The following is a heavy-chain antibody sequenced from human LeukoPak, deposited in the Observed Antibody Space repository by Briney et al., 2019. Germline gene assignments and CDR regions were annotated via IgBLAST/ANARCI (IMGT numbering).Heavy chain of an antibody. J-gene: IGHJ4*02. Sequence: SETLSLTCTVSGGSISSYYWSWIRQPPGKGLEWIGRIYTSGSTNYNPSHKSRVTMSVDTSKNQFSLKLSSVTAADTAVYYCARDPIAVAAYFDYWGQGTLVTVSS. CDR2: IYTSGST. CDR1: GGSISSYY. CDR3: ARDPIAVAAYFDY. D-gene: IGHD6-19*01. V-gene: IGHV4-4*07.